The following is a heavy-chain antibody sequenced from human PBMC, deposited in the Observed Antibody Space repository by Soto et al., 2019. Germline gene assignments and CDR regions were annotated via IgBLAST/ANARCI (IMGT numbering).Heavy chain of an antibody. CDR1: AFTFNTYA. CDR2: ISVSGGGT. Sequence: EVQLLESGGGLVQPGGSLRLSCAASAFTFNTYAMGWVRQAPGKGLEWVSAISVSGGGTDYADSVKGRFTISRDTSKNTLDLQINSLRADETAVYYCVIAGGASPYYFDYWGRGTLVTVSS. V-gene: IGHV3-23*01. J-gene: IGHJ4*02. D-gene: IGHD1-26*01. CDR3: VIAGGASPYYFDY.